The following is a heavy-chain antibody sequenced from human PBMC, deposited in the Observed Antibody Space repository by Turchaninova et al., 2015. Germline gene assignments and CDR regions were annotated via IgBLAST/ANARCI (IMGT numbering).Heavy chain of an antibody. Sequence: GGFLRLSCSASGFTFISYAMHWVRQAAEKGLEFVSDINSNERSTSYADSVKGRFTISRDNSKNTLYLQMRSLRPEDTAVYYCVMTYYDFWSSYYTGQLPSYDNWGQGTLVTVSS. V-gene: IGHV3-64D*06. CDR3: VMTYYDFWSSYYTGQLPSYDN. D-gene: IGHD3-3*01. J-gene: IGHJ4*02. CDR2: INSNERST. CDR1: GFTFISYA.